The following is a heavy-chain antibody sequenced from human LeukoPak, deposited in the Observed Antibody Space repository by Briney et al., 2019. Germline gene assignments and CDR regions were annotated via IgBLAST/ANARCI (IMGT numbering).Heavy chain of an antibody. D-gene: IGHD3-10*01. J-gene: IGHJ4*02. V-gene: IGHV3-49*04. CDR3: TRVRSGNDFDN. CDR1: GFTFGDHA. Sequence: GRSLRLSCSASGFTFGDHAMSWVRQAPGKGLEWVGFIRSKGYGGTTECAESVKGRFTLSRDDSKSSVYLQMSSLKTEDTAVYYCTRVRSGNDFDNWGQGTLVTVSS. CDR2: IRSKGYGGTT.